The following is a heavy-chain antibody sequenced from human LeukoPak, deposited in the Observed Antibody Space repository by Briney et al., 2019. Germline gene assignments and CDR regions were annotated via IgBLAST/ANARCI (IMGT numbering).Heavy chain of an antibody. V-gene: IGHV4-59*08. CDR2: IYYSGST. CDR3: ARYSAVVAPGDAFDI. Sequence: SETLSLTCTVSGGSISSYYWSWIRQPPGKGLEWIGYIYYSGSTNYNPSLKSRVTISVDTSKNQFSLKLSSVTAADTAVYYCARYSAVVAPGDAFDIWGQGTMVTVSS. D-gene: IGHD2-15*01. CDR1: GGSISSYY. J-gene: IGHJ3*02.